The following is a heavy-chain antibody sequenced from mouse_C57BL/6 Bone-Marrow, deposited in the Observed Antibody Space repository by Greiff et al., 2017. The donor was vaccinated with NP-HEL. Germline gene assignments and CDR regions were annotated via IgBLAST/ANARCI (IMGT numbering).Heavy chain of an antibody. D-gene: IGHD1-1*01. V-gene: IGHV5-15*01. CDR2: ISNLAYSI. CDR3: ARQGITTVVATGAMDY. J-gene: IGHJ4*01. Sequence: EVKLVESGGGLVQPGGSLKLSCAASGFTFSDYGMAWVRKAPRKGPEWVAFISNLAYSIYYADTVTGRFTISRENAKNTLYLEMSSLRSEDTAMYYCARQGITTVVATGAMDYWGQGTSVTVSS. CDR1: GFTFSDYG.